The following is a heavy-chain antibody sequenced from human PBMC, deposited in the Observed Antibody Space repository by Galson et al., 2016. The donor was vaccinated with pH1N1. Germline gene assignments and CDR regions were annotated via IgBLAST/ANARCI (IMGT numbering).Heavy chain of an antibody. V-gene: IGHV1-3*01. J-gene: IGHJ3*01. CDR1: GYTFTRYG. CDR3: ARDLMGGTYAADY. Sequence: SVKVSCKASGYTFTRYGMHWVRQAPGQSLEWMGWISPGSTKTKYSQKFQGRVTVTRDSSATTAYMELSSLTFEDTAVYYCARDLMGGTYAADYWGQGTMVTVFS. CDR2: ISPGSTKT. D-gene: IGHD1-26*01.